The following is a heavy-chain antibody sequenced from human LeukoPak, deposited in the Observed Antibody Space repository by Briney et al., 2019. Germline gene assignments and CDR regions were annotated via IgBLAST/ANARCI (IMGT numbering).Heavy chain of an antibody. V-gene: IGHV4-30-2*01. CDR1: GGSISSGGYS. D-gene: IGHD3-10*01. J-gene: IGHJ4*02. CDR3: ARASRLWGGGSGSYYLFDY. CDR2: IYHSGST. Sequence: SETLSLTCAVSGGSISSGGYSWSWIRQPPGKGLEWIGYIYHSGSTYYNPSLKSRVTISVDRSKNQFSLKLSSVTAADTAVYYCARASRLWGGGSGSYYLFDYWGQGTLVTVSS.